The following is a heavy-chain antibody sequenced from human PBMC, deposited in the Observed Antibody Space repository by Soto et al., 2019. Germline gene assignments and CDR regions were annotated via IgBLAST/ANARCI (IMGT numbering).Heavy chain of an antibody. CDR1: GDSVISSDFY. CDR3: ARHSLALRKNNWFDP. CDR2: IFYLGSS. Sequence: SESLSLTCTVSGDSVISSDFYWGWFLQPPGKGLEWIGSIFYLGSSYYNPSLKSRVTMSVDTSKNQFSLRLRSVTAADTALYFCARHSLALRKNNWFDPWGQGIMVTVSS. D-gene: IGHD3-3*02. V-gene: IGHV4-39*01. J-gene: IGHJ5*02.